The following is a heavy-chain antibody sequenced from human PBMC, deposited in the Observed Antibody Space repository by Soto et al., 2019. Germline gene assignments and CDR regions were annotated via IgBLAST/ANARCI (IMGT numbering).Heavy chain of an antibody. V-gene: IGHV1-18*01. Sequence: QAQLVQSGAEVKKPGASVNISCKASGYTFTNYGFIWVRQAPGHGLEWVGWISPYNGKTEYAQNLQGRVTMTRDKPTSTAYMELRSLRSDDTAVYYCARVIYGGNCCDAFDIWGQGTMVTVSS. CDR1: GYTFTNYG. CDR2: ISPYNGKT. D-gene: IGHD2-15*01. J-gene: IGHJ3*02. CDR3: ARVIYGGNCCDAFDI.